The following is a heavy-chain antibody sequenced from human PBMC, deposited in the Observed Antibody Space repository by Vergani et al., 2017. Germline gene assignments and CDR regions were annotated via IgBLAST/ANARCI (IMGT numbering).Heavy chain of an antibody. CDR3: ARDGIYDSSGLGI. D-gene: IGHD3-22*01. CDR2: ISWNSGSI. V-gene: IGHV3-9*01. J-gene: IGHJ3*02. CDR1: GFTFDDYA. Sequence: EVQLVESGGGLVQPGRSLRLSCAASGFTFDDYAMHWVRQAPGKGLEWVSGISWNSGSIGYADSVKGRFTISRDNAKNSLYLQMNSLRAEDTAVYYCARDGIYDSSGLGIWGQGTMVTVSS.